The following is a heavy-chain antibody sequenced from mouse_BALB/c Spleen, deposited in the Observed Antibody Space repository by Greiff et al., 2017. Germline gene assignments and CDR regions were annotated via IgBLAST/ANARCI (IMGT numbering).Heavy chain of an antibody. V-gene: IGHV14-1*02. J-gene: IGHJ3*01. CDR3: ASYGSFAY. D-gene: IGHD1-1*01. CDR1: GFNIKDYY. Sequence: VQLKQSGAELVRPGALVKLSCKASGFNIKDYYMHWVKQRPEQGLEWIGWIDPENGNTIYDPKFQGKASITADTSSNTAYLQLSSLTSEDTAVYYCASYGSFAYWGQGTLVTVSA. CDR2: IDPENGNT.